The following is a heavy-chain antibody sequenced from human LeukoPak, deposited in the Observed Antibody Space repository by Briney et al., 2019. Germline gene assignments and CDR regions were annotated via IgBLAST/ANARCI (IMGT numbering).Heavy chain of an antibody. D-gene: IGHD3/OR15-3a*01. Sequence: ASVKVSCKASGYTFTSYDINWVRQATGQGLEWMGWMNPNSGNTGYAQKFQGRVTMTKNTSITTAYMELSSLRSEDTAVYYCARALSWTTESYYYMDVWGKGTPVTVSS. J-gene: IGHJ6*03. CDR1: GYTFTSYD. V-gene: IGHV1-8*01. CDR2: MNPNSGNT. CDR3: ARALSWTTESYYYMDV.